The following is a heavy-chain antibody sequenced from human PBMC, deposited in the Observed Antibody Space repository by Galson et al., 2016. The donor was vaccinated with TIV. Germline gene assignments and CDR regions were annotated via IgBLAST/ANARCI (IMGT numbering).Heavy chain of an antibody. CDR1: GYPFSAYY. V-gene: IGHV1-2*02. J-gene: IGHJ6*02. CDR3: ARGFNYGFDFYYYLDV. CDR2: INPYGDDT. D-gene: IGHD5-18*01. Sequence: SVKVSCKASGYPFSAYYIHWVRQAPGQGLEWMGWINPYGDDTNYEQRFQGRVSMTSDTSINTAYMELSSLRSDDTAIFFCARGFNYGFDFYYYLDVWGQGTTVTVSS.